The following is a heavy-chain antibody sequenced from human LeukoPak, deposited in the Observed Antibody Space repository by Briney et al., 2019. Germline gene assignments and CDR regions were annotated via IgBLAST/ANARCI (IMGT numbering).Heavy chain of an antibody. CDR3: ARVTSSGIYYYYYYMDV. D-gene: IGHD6-19*01. CDR2: IKQDGSEK. CDR1: GFTFDDYA. J-gene: IGHJ6*03. Sequence: PGGSLRLSCAASGFTFDDYAMHWVRQAPGKGLEWVANIKQDGSEKYYVDSVKGRFTISRDNAKNSLYLQMNSLRAEDTAVYYCARVTSSGIYYYYYYMDVWGKGTTVTISS. V-gene: IGHV3-7*01.